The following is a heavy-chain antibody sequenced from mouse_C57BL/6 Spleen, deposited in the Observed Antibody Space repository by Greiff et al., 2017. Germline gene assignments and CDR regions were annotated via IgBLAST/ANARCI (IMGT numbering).Heavy chain of an antibody. CDR2: IYPRDGST. Sequence: VQLQQSDAELVKPGASVKISCKVSGYTFTDHTIHWMKQRPEQGLEWIGYIYPRDGSTKYNEKFKGKATLTADKSSSTAYMQLNSLTSENAEVYVCARRRYDYNEGVDYWGQGTTLTVAS. CDR3: ARRRYDYNEGVDY. J-gene: IGHJ2*01. CDR1: GYTFTDHT. D-gene: IGHD2-4*01. V-gene: IGHV1-78*01.